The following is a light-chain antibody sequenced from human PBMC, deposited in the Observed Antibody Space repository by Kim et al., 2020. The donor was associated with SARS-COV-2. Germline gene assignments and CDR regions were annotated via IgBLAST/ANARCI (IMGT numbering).Light chain of an antibody. CDR2: DAS. CDR3: QQSYSTPIT. V-gene: IGKV1-39*01. CDR1: QYVSTS. J-gene: IGKJ5*01. Sequence: ASLGDRVTLTCRASQYVSTSLNWYQQQSGRAPKLLLHDASTLQTGVPSRFSGSGFGTDFTLTINNLQPEDFATYYCQQSYSTPITFGQGTRLEIK.